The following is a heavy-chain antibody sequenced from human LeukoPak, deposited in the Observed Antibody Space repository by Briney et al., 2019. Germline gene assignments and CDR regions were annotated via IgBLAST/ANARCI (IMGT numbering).Heavy chain of an antibody. CDR1: GFTFSSYS. CDR2: ISSSSYI. D-gene: IGHD6-13*01. CDR3: ARDKGNSWYYFDY. V-gene: IGHV3-21*01. Sequence: GGSLRLSCAASGFTFSSYSMNWVRQAPGKGLEWVSSISSSSYIYYADSVKGRFTISRDNAKNSLYLQMNSLRVEDTAVYYCARDKGNSWYYFDYWGQGTLVTVSS. J-gene: IGHJ4*02.